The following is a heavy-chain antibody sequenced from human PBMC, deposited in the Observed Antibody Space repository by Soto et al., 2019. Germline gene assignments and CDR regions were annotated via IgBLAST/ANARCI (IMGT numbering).Heavy chain of an antibody. CDR1: GDSVSSNSAA. CDR3: ARAHPRITIFGLADQGFDP. V-gene: IGHV6-1*01. D-gene: IGHD3-3*01. J-gene: IGHJ5*02. Sequence: SQTLSLTCAISGDSVSSNSAAWNWIRQSPSRGLEWLGRTYYRSKWYNDYAVSVKSRITINPDTSKNQFSLQLNSVTPEDTAVYYCARAHPRITIFGLADQGFDPWGHGTLVNGSS. CDR2: TYYRSKWYN.